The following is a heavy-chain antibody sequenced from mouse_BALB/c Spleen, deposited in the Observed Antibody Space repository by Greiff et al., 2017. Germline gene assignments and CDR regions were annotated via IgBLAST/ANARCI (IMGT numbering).Heavy chain of an antibody. V-gene: IGHV14-4*02. CDR1: GFNIKDYY. CDR2: IDPENGDT. CDR3: MITKGYYFDY. D-gene: IGHD2-4*01. Sequence: EVKLQESGAELVRSGASVKLSCTASGFNIKDYYMHWVKQRPEQGLEWIGWIDPENGDTEYAPKFQGKATMTADTSSNTAYLQLSSLTSEDTAVYYCMITKGYYFDYWGQGTTLTVSS. J-gene: IGHJ2*01.